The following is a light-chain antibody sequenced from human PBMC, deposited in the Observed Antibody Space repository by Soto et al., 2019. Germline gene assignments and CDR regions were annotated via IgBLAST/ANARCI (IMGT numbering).Light chain of an antibody. V-gene: IGKV3-20*01. CDR2: DAS. J-gene: IGKJ1*01. CDR3: QQYGSPPPWT. CDR1: QSVDSRY. Sequence: EIVLTQSPGTLSLSPGERLTLSCRASQSVDSRYVAWYQQQPGQAPRLLFYDASSRAAGIPDRFSGSGSGTDFIFTISRLEPEDFAVYYCQQYGSPPPWTFGQGTKVDIK.